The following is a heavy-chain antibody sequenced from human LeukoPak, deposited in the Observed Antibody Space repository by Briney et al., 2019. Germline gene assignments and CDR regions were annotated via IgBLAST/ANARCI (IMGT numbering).Heavy chain of an antibody. CDR2: IYTSGSN. D-gene: IGHD4-23*01. V-gene: IGHV4-4*07. CDR3: AREVADYGGYYYYHYMDV. Sequence: PSETLSLTCTVSGGSLSSYYWSWIRQPAGKGLEWIGRIYTSGSNNYNPSLKSRVTMSVDTSKNQFSLKLSSVTAADTAMYYCAREVADYGGYYYYHYMDVWGKGTTVTISS. CDR1: GGSLSSYY. J-gene: IGHJ6*03.